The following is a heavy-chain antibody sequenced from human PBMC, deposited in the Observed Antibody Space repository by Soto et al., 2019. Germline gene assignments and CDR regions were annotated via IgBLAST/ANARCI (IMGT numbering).Heavy chain of an antibody. Sequence: ASVKVSCKASGYTFTSYYMHWVRQATGQGLEWMGWMNPNSGNTGYAQKFQGRVTMTRNTSISTAYMELSSLRSEDTAVYYCAREITAYGYFDPWGRGTLVTVSS. CDR1: GYTFTSYY. D-gene: IGHD3-16*01. V-gene: IGHV1-8*02. CDR2: MNPNSGNT. J-gene: IGHJ5*02. CDR3: AREITAYGYFDP.